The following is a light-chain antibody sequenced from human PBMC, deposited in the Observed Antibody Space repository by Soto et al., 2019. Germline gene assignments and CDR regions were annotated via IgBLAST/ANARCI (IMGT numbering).Light chain of an antibody. CDR3: QQSFSTPT. V-gene: IGKV1-39*01. CDR2: SAS. CDR1: QRINIY. J-gene: IGKJ5*01. Sequence: DIQMTQSPSSLSTSVGDRVTITCRASQRINIYLNWYRQKPGKAPELLIYSASNLQSGVPSRFSGSGSGTDFTFTISSLQPEDFATYYCQQSFSTPTFGQGTRLEIK.